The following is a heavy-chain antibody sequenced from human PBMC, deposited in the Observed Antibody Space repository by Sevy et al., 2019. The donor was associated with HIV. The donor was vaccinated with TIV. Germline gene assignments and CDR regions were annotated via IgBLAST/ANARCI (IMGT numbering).Heavy chain of an antibody. V-gene: IGHV4-39*01. CDR1: GVSISGGAYY. Sequence: SETLSLTCTVSGVSISGGAYYWGWIRQPPGKGLEWIVSISYTGSTYYNPSLKSRVTLSVDTSKNQFSLKLTSVTAADTAVYYCARRGDNNWFDPWGQGTLVTVSS. CDR2: ISYTGST. D-gene: IGHD2-15*01. CDR3: ARRGDNNWFDP. J-gene: IGHJ5*02.